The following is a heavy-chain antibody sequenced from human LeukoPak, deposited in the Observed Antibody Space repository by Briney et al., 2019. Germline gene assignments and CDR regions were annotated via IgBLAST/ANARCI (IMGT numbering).Heavy chain of an antibody. D-gene: IGHD3-16*01. CDR3: ARRETAHWGYFDY. CDR2: IYYSGST. CDR1: GGSISSSSYY. J-gene: IGHJ4*02. V-gene: IGHV4-39*01. Sequence: SETLSLTCTVSGGSISSSSYYWGWIRQPPGKGLEWIGSIYYSGSTYYNPSLKSRVTISVDTSKNQFSLKLSSVTAADTAVYYCARRETAHWGYFDYWGQGTLVTVSS.